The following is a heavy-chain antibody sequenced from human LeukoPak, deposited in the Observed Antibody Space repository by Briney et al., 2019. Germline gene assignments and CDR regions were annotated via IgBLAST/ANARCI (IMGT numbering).Heavy chain of an antibody. J-gene: IGHJ6*03. D-gene: IGHD2-2*01. CDR1: GFTFSSYG. Sequence: GGSLRLSCAASGFTFSSYGMHWVRQAPGKGLEWVAFIRYDGSNKYYADSVKGRFTISRDNSKNTLYLQMNSLRAEDAAVYYCAKATCSSTSCYVYYYYYMDVWGKGTTVTISS. CDR3: AKATCSSTSCYVYYYYYMDV. V-gene: IGHV3-30*02. CDR2: IRYDGSNK.